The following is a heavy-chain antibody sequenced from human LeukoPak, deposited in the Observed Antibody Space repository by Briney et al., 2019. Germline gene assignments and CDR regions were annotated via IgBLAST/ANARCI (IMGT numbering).Heavy chain of an antibody. Sequence: SETLSLTCAVYGGSFSGYYWSWIRQPPGKGLEWIGEINHSGSTNYNPSLKSRVTISVDTSKKQFSLKLSSVTAADTAVYYCARGVDYYGVWGQGTLVTVSS. J-gene: IGHJ4*02. CDR2: INHSGST. V-gene: IGHV4-34*01. CDR3: ARGVDYYGV. CDR1: GGSFSGYY. D-gene: IGHD3-10*01.